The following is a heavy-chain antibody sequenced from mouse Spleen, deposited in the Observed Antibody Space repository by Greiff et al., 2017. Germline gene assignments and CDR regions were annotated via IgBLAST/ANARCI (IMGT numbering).Heavy chain of an antibody. CDR3: AKNLRLPHYYAMDY. CDR2: IWRGGST. J-gene: IGHJ4*01. CDR1: GFSLTSYG. D-gene: IGHD1-2*01. V-gene: IGHV2-5*01. Sequence: VQGVESGPGLVQPSQSLSITCTVSGFSLTSYGVHWVRQSPGKGLEWLGVIWRGGSTDYNAAFMSRLSITKDNSKSQVFFKMNSLQADDTAIYYCAKNLRLPHYYAMDYWGQGTSVTVSS.